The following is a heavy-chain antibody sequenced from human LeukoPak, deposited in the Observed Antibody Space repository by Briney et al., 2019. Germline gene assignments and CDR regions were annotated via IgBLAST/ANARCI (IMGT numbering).Heavy chain of an antibody. V-gene: IGHV3-7*01. CDR2: IQQDGSEK. CDR3: ARGAGGPWYFDY. Sequence: GGSLRLSCAASGFTFSSYWMSWVRQAPGKGLEWVANIQQDGSEKYYVDSVKGRFTISRDISENSVFLQMRGLRVEDTAVYYCARGAGGPWYFDYWGQGTLVTVSS. CDR1: GFTFSSYW. J-gene: IGHJ4*02. D-gene: IGHD1-26*01.